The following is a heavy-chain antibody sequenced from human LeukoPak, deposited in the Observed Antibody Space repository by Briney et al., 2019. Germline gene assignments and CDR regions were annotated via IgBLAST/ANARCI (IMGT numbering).Heavy chain of an antibody. J-gene: IGHJ3*01. Sequence: GGSLRLSCAASGFTVSSNYMSWVRQAPGKGLEWVSVIYSGGSTYYADSVKGRFTISRDNSKNTLYLQMNSLRAEDTAVYYCAREGPGHYYDSSGYYLFWGQGTMVTVSS. D-gene: IGHD3-22*01. V-gene: IGHV3-66*01. CDR2: IYSGGST. CDR3: AREGPGHYYDSSGYYLF. CDR1: GFTVSSNY.